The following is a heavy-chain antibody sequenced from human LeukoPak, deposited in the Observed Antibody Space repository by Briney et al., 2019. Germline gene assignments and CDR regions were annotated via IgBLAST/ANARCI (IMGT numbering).Heavy chain of an antibody. V-gene: IGHV3-33*01. CDR3: ARGGSSTWIDY. J-gene: IGHJ4*02. Sequence: GGSLRLSCEASGFTFSSYGMHWVRQAPGKGLEWEATIWYDGSNTYYADSVKGRFTISRDNSRNTLYLQMNSLRAEDTAMYYCARGGSSTWIDYWGQGALVTVSS. CDR1: GFTFSSYG. CDR2: IWYDGSNT. D-gene: IGHD6-13*01.